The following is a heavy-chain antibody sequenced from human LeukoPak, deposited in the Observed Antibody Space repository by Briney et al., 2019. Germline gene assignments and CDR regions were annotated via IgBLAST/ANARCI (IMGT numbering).Heavy chain of an antibody. D-gene: IGHD3-22*01. CDR3: ARVWNYHDSSGYLEYFQE. V-gene: IGHV1-2*02. J-gene: IGHJ1*01. CDR2: INPNSGGT. Sequence: ASVKVSCKASGYTFTGYYMHWVRQAPGQGLEWMGWINPNSGGTEYAQKFQGRVTMTRDTSISTAYMDLSRLTSDDAAVYYCARVWNYHDSSGYLEYFQEWGQGTLVTVSS. CDR1: GYTFTGYY.